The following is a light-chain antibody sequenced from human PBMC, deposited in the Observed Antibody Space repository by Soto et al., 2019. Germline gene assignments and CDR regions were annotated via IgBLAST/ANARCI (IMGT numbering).Light chain of an antibody. V-gene: IGLV2-14*01. J-gene: IGLJ3*02. Sequence: QSALTQPASVSGSPGQSITISCTGTSSDVGGYNYVSWYQQHPGKAPKLMIYEVSNRPSGVSNRFSGSKSGNTASLTISGPQAEDEADYYCSSYTSSSTRVFGGGTKVTVL. CDR3: SSYTSSSTRV. CDR2: EVS. CDR1: SSDVGGYNY.